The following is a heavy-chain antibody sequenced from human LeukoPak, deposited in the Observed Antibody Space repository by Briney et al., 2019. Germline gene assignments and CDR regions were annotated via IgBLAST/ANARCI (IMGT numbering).Heavy chain of an antibody. CDR1: GFTFSSCD. Sequence: GGSLRLSCAASGFTFSSCDMNWVRQAPGKGLEWVANIKQEGSEKYYVDSVKGRFTISRDNAKNSLYLQMNSLRAEDTAVYYCARVRYCSSTSCYFADYWGQGTLVTVSS. CDR3: ARVRYCSSTSCYFADY. D-gene: IGHD2-2*01. CDR2: IKQEGSEK. J-gene: IGHJ4*02. V-gene: IGHV3-7*04.